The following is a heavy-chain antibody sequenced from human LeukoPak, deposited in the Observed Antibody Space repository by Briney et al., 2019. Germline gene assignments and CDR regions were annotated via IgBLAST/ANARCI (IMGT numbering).Heavy chain of an antibody. Sequence: KPSETLSLTCTVSGGSISSYYWSWIWQPPGKGLEWIGYAYYTGSTNYNPSLKSRVTISLDTSKNQFSLRLSSVTAADTAVYYCARPRYTSGWYAFDIWGQGTMVTVSS. V-gene: IGHV4-59*08. CDR2: AYYTGST. CDR3: ARPRYTSGWYAFDI. CDR1: GGSISSYY. D-gene: IGHD6-13*01. J-gene: IGHJ3*02.